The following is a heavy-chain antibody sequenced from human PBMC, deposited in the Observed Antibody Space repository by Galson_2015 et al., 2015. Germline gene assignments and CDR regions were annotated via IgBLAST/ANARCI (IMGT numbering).Heavy chain of an antibody. CDR2: IKSRADGGAT. CDR1: GFPFSNVW. Sequence: SLRLSCAASGFPFSNVWMSWVRQGPGKGLEWVGRIKSRADGGATDYAAPVKGRFTISRHNSKNTLYLQMNSLKTEDTAVYYCTTDPLMTSVTPLGYWGQGSLVTVSS. J-gene: IGHJ4*02. CDR3: TTDPLMTSVTPLGY. V-gene: IGHV3-15*01. D-gene: IGHD4-17*01.